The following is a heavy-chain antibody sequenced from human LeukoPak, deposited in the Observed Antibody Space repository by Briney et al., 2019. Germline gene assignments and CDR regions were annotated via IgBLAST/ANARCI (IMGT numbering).Heavy chain of an antibody. V-gene: IGHV3-23*01. D-gene: IGHD2-2*01. CDR3: AKDIVVVPAAMEEYNWFDP. CDR1: GFTFSSYS. Sequence: PGGSLRLSCAASGFTFSSYSMNWVRQAPGKGLEWVSAISGSGGSTYYADSVKGRFTISRDNSKNTLYLQMNSLRAEDTAVYYCAKDIVVVPAAMEEYNWFDPWGQGTLVTVSS. CDR2: ISGSGGST. J-gene: IGHJ5*02.